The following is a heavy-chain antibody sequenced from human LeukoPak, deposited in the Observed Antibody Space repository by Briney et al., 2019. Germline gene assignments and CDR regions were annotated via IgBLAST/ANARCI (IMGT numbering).Heavy chain of an antibody. Sequence: GGSLRLSCAASGFTFAYSAMSWVRQAPGKGLEWVSAISGSGATTSYADSVQGRFTVSRDNSKNTLYLQMNNLGPEDTARYYCARDSATMIVVIWEDWGQGTLVAVSS. J-gene: IGHJ4*02. CDR1: GFTFAYSA. D-gene: IGHD3-22*01. CDR3: ARDSATMIVVIWED. V-gene: IGHV3-23*01. CDR2: ISGSGATT.